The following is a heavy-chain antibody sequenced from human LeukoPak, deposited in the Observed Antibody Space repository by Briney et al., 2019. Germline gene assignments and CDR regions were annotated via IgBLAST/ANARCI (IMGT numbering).Heavy chain of an antibody. CDR3: ARVKLVSRWFGETQYGMDV. Sequence: SQTLSLTCAVSGGSISSGGYSWSWLRQPPGKGLEWIGYIYHSGSTYYNPSLKSRVTISVDRSKNQFSLKLSSVTAADTAVYYCARVKLVSRWFGETQYGMDVWGKGTTVTVSS. CDR1: GGSISSGGYS. V-gene: IGHV4-30-2*01. D-gene: IGHD3-10*01. CDR2: IYHSGST. J-gene: IGHJ6*04.